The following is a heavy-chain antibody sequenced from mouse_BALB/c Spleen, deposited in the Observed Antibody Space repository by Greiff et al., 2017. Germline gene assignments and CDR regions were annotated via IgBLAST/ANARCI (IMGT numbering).Heavy chain of an antibody. J-gene: IGHJ2*01. D-gene: IGHD3-3*01. CDR1: GYTFTSYW. Sequence: LEESGAELARPGASVKLSCKASGYTFTSYWMQWVKQRPGQGLEWIGAIYPGDGDTRYTQKFKGKATLTADKSSSTAYMQLSSLASEDSAVYYCARGTVFYYFDYWGQGTTLTVSS. V-gene: IGHV1-87*01. CDR3: ARGTVFYYFDY. CDR2: IYPGDGDT.